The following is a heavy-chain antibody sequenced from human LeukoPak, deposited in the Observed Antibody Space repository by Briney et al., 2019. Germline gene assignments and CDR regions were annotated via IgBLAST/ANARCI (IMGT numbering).Heavy chain of an antibody. CDR1: GGSISSYY. V-gene: IGHV4-59*01. CDR2: IYYSGST. Sequence: PSETLSLTCTVSGGSISSYYWSWIRQPPGKGLEWIGYIYYSGSTNYNPSLKSRVTISVDTSKNQFSLKLSSVTAADTAVYYCARAWGGYSYGYDYWGQGTLVTVSS. J-gene: IGHJ4*02. CDR3: ARAWGGYSYGYDY. D-gene: IGHD5-18*01.